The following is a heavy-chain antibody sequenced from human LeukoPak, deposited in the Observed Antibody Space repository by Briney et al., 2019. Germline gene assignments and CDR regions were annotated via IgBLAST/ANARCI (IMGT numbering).Heavy chain of an antibody. V-gene: IGHV1-2*02. CDR3: ATDSSGYYLPLFDH. CDR2: INPNTGGA. CDR1: GYPFTYYY. J-gene: IGHJ4*02. Sequence: ASVKVSCKASGYPFTYYYIHWVRQAPGQGLEWMGWINPNTGGANYAQKFQGRVTMTRDTSISTAYMELSRLRSDDTAVYYCATDSSGYYLPLFDHWGQGTPVTVSS. D-gene: IGHD3-22*01.